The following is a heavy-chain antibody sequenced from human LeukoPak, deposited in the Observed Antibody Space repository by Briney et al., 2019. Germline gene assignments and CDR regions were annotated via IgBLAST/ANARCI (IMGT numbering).Heavy chain of an antibody. J-gene: IGHJ6*02. CDR3: GRDQGGNFDYYGMDV. Sequence: GGSLRLSCAASGFTFSSYWMSWVRQAPGKGLEWVANIKQDGSEKYYVDSVKGRFTVSRDNSKNTLYLQMNSLRGEDTAVYYCGRDQGGNFDYYGMDVWGQGTTVTVSS. V-gene: IGHV3-7*01. CDR2: IKQDGSEK. D-gene: IGHD4-23*01. CDR1: GFTFSSYW.